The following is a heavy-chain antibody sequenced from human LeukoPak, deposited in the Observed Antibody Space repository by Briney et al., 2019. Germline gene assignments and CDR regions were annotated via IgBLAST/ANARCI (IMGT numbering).Heavy chain of an antibody. CDR3: ARREAYCSSTSCRPFDY. CDR2: IDPSDSYT. V-gene: IGHV5-10-1*01. Sequence: GESLKISCKSSGYSFTFYWISWVRQMPGKGLEWMGRIDPSDSYTNYSPSFQGHVTISADKSISTAYLQRSSLKASDTAMYYCARREAYCSSTSCRPFDYWGQGTLVTVSS. D-gene: IGHD2-2*01. CDR1: GYSFTFYW. J-gene: IGHJ4*02.